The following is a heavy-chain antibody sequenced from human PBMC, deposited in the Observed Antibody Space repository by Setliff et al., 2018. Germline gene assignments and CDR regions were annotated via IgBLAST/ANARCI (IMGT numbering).Heavy chain of an antibody. CDR2: INHSGST. V-gene: IGHV4-34*01. CDR3: AREQWLDPPGYYYMDV. J-gene: IGHJ6*03. D-gene: IGHD6-19*01. CDR1: GGSFSGYY. Sequence: PSETLSLTCAVYGGSFSGYYWSWIRQPPGKGLEWIGEINHSGSTNYNPSLKSRVTISADTSKNQFSLKVSSVTAADMAVYYCAREQWLDPPGYYYMDVWAKGTTVTVSS.